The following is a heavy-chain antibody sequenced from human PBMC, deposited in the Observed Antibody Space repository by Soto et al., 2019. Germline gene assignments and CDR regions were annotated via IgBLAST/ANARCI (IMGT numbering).Heavy chain of an antibody. CDR3: AREAWFLYYYYYGMDV. V-gene: IGHV1-8*01. J-gene: IGHJ6*02. D-gene: IGHD3-10*01. CDR1: GYTFTSYD. CDR2: MNPNSGNT. Sequence: QVQLVQSGAEVKKPGASVKVFCKASGYTFTSYDINWVRQATGQGLEWMGWMNPNSGNTGYAQKFQGRVTMTRNTAISTAYMELSSLRSEDTAVYYCAREAWFLYYYYYGMDVWGQGTTVTVSS.